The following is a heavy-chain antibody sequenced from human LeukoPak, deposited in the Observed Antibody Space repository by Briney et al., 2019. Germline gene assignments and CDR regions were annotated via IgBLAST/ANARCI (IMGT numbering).Heavy chain of an antibody. CDR2: IWYDGSNK. CDR1: EFTFSSYG. CDR3: ARADVDTAMVVDY. Sequence: GGSLRLSCAASEFTFSSYGMHWVRQAPGKGLEWVAVIWYDGSNKYYADSVKGRFTISRDNSKNTLYLQMNSLRAEDTAVYYCARADVDTAMVVDYWGQGTLVTVSS. V-gene: IGHV3-33*08. D-gene: IGHD5-18*01. J-gene: IGHJ4*02.